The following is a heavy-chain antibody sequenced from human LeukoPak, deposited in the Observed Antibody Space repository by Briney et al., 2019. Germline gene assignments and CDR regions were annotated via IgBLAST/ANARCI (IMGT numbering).Heavy chain of an antibody. D-gene: IGHD5-12*01. Sequence: KSGGSLRLSCAASGFTFSNAWMSWVRQAPGEGLEWVGRIKSKTEGGTTDNAAPVKGRFTISRDDSKNTVHLQMNSLKTEDTAVYYCTTDRGYSGYHVSYYYGMDVWGQGTTVTVSS. CDR3: TTDRGYSGYHVSYYYGMDV. V-gene: IGHV3-15*01. CDR2: IKSKTEGGTT. CDR1: GFTFSNAW. J-gene: IGHJ6*02.